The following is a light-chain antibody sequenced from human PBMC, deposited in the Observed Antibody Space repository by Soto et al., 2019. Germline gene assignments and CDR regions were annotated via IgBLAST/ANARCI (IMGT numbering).Light chain of an antibody. Sequence: EIVMTQSPATVPVSPGEGGTLSCRASQSISGNLAWYQQKPCQAPRLLIYGASTRATGIPARFSGSGSGTEFTLTISSLEPEDFAVYYCQQRSNWPPITFGQGTRLEI. CDR2: GAS. CDR3: QQRSNWPPIT. CDR1: QSISGN. V-gene: IGKV3-15*01. J-gene: IGKJ5*01.